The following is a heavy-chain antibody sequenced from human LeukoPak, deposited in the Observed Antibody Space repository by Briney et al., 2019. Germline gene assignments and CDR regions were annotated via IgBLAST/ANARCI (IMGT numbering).Heavy chain of an antibody. V-gene: IGHV3-48*04. J-gene: IGHJ4*02. Sequence: GGSLRLSCAASGFTFSSYSMNWVRQAPGKGLEWVSYISSSGSTIYYADSVKGRFTISRDNAKNSLYLQMNSLRAEDTAVYYCADIYEYYGSWGQGTLVTVSS. CDR1: GFTFSSYS. CDR3: ADIYEYYGS. CDR2: ISSSGSTI. D-gene: IGHD3-3*01.